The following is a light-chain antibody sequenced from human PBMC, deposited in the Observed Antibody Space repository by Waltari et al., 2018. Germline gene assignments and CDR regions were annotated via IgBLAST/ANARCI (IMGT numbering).Light chain of an antibody. V-gene: IGLV2-14*01. Sequence: QSALTQPASVSGSPGQSITISCTGTSRDVGAYNYVSRYQQHPGKAPKLMIYDVSNRPSGVSNRFSGSKSGNTASLTISGLQAEDEADYYCSSYTSSSTLDVVFGGGTKLTVL. J-gene: IGLJ2*01. CDR1: SRDVGAYNY. CDR3: SSYTSSSTLDVV. CDR2: DVS.